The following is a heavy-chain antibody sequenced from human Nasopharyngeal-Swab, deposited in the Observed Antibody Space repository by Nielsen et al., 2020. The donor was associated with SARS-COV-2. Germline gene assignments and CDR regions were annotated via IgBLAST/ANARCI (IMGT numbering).Heavy chain of an antibody. D-gene: IGHD3-10*01. CDR2: IIPIFGTA. CDR3: ARVVYGLWFGELLPYGMDV. Sequence: SVKVSCKASGGTFSSYAISWVRQAPGQGLEWMGGIIPIFGTANYAQKFQGRVTITADKSTSTAYMELSSLRSEDTAVYYCARVVYGLWFGELLPYGMDVWGQGTTVTVSS. V-gene: IGHV1-69*06. CDR1: GGTFSSYA. J-gene: IGHJ6*02.